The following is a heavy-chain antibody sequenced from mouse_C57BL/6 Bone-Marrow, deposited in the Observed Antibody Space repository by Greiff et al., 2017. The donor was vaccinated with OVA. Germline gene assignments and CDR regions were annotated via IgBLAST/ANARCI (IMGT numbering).Heavy chain of an antibody. V-gene: IGHV1-53*01. J-gene: IGHJ1*03. CDR2: INPSNGGT. D-gene: IGHD2-3*01. CDR1: GYTFTSYW. Sequence: QVQLQQPGTELVKPGASVKLSCKASGYTFTSYWMHWVKQRPGQGLEWIGNINPSNGGTNYNEKFKSKATVTVDKSSSTAYMQLSSLTSEDSAVYYCAREDGYYVDWYFDVWGTGTTVTVSS. CDR3: AREDGYYVDWYFDV.